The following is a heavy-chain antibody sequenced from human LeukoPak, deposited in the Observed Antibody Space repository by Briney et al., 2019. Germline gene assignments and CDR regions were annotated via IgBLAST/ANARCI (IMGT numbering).Heavy chain of an antibody. CDR2: IWYDGSNK. J-gene: IGHJ4*02. Sequence: GGSLRLSCAASGFTFSSYAMSWVRQAPGKGLEWVAVIWYDGSNKYYADSVKGRFTISRDNSKNTLYLQMNSLRAEDTAVYYCARDGGSGITYDFWSGYYTGDFDYWGQGTLVTVSS. CDR1: GFTFSSYA. V-gene: IGHV3-33*08. CDR3: ARDGGSGITYDFWSGYYTGDFDY. D-gene: IGHD3-3*01.